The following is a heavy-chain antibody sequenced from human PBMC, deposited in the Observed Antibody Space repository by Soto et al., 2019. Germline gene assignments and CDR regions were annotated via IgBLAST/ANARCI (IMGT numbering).Heavy chain of an antibody. J-gene: IGHJ4*02. CDR2: IYTSGST. CDR1: GGSISSYC. V-gene: IGHV4-4*07. Sequence: SVPLSVTWTVSGGSISSYCWIWIRQPAGKGLEWIGRIYTSGSTNYNPSLKSRVTMSVDTSKNQFSLKLSSVTAADTAVYYCARYAAAYDYWGKGTPVTVSS. D-gene: IGHD6-13*01. CDR3: ARYAAAYDY.